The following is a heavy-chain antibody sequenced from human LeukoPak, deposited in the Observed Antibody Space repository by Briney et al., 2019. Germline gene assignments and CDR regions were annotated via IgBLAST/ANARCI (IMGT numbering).Heavy chain of an antibody. J-gene: IGHJ4*02. CDR3: ASGSLYGDFGY. Sequence: GGSLRLSCAASGFTFSSYGMNWVRQAPGKGLEWVSYISTSSSTISYADSVKGRFTISRDNAKNSLYLQMNSLRAEDTAVYYCASGSLYGDFGYWGQGTLVTVSS. CDR1: GFTFSSYG. D-gene: IGHD4-17*01. CDR2: ISTSSSTI. V-gene: IGHV3-48*01.